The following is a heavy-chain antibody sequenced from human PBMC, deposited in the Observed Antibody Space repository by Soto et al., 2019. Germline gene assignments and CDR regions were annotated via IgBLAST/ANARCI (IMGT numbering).Heavy chain of an antibody. CDR1: AYTFTSYA. D-gene: IGHD3-3*01. CDR2: INAGNGNT. V-gene: IGHV1-3*01. J-gene: IGHJ6*02. Sequence: DSVKVSCKASAYTFTSYAMHWVRQAPGQRLEWMGWINAGNGNTKYSQKFQGRVTITRDTSASTAYMELSSLRSEDTAVYYCARDQLRFLEWYPGYYYGMDVWGQGTTVTVSS. CDR3: ARDQLRFLEWYPGYYYGMDV.